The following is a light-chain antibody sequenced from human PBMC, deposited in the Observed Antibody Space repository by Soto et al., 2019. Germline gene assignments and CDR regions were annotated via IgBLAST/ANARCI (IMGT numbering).Light chain of an antibody. V-gene: IGKV3-20*01. CDR1: QSVRSTY. Sequence: EVVLTQSPGTLSLSPGERAALSCRASQSVRSTYLAWYQQKPGQAPRLLIYGASSRATGIPDRFSGSGSGTDFTLTISRLEPEDFAVYYCQLYGSPPLYTFDQGTKLEI. CDR2: GAS. CDR3: QLYGSPPLYT. J-gene: IGKJ2*01.